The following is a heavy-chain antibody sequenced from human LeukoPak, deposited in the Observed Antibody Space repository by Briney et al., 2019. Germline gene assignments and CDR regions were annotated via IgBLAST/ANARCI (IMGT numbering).Heavy chain of an antibody. V-gene: IGHV4-39*01. Sequence: PSETLSLTCTVSGGSISSNSNYWGWIRQPPGKGLEWIANIYYTGSTYYNPSLKSRVTIPVDTAKNQFSLNLRSVTAADAAVYYCARRAGSYPALDYWGRGTLVTVSS. CDR1: GGSISSNSNY. J-gene: IGHJ4*02. CDR3: ARRAGSYPALDY. CDR2: IYYTGST. D-gene: IGHD1-26*01.